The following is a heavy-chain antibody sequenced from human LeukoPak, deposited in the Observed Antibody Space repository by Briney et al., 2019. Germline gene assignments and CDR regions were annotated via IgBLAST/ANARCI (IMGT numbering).Heavy chain of an antibody. Sequence: GGSLRLSCAASGFTFSSYSMNWVRQAPGKGLEWVSYISSSNNTIYYADSVKGRFTISRDNTKNSLYLQMNSLRDEDTAVYYCARSTYCGGDCYPALGYWGQGTPVTVSS. CDR1: GFTFSSYS. V-gene: IGHV3-48*02. D-gene: IGHD2-21*02. CDR2: ISSSNNTI. CDR3: ARSTYCGGDCYPALGY. J-gene: IGHJ4*02.